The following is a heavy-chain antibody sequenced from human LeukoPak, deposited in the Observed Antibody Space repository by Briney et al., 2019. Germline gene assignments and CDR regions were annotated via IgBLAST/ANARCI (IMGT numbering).Heavy chain of an antibody. V-gene: IGHV3-48*01. J-gene: IGHJ6*02. CDR2: ISSSSSTI. CDR1: GFTFSSYS. D-gene: IGHD1-1*01. CDR3: ARDGYKTDYYGMDV. Sequence: QSGGSLRLSCAASGFTFSSYSMNWVRQAPGKGLEWVSYISSSSSTIYYADSVKGRFTISRDNAKNSLYLQMNSLRAEDTAVYYCARDGYKTDYYGMDVWGQGTTVTVSS.